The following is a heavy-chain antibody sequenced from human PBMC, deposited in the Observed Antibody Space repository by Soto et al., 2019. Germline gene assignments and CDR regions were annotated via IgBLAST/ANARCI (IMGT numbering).Heavy chain of an antibody. CDR2: IYHTGST. CDR1: GGSISTVGHY. CDR3: ARATGTLRSRNCDY. Sequence: LSLTCSVSGGSISTVGHYWTWIRQPPGKGLEWIGSIYHTGSTYYSKSLRSRLTMSVDTSKSRFSLRLSPVTAADTAVYYCARATGTLRSRNCDYWGQGSLVTVSS. J-gene: IGHJ4*02. D-gene: IGHD1-1*01. V-gene: IGHV4-31*03.